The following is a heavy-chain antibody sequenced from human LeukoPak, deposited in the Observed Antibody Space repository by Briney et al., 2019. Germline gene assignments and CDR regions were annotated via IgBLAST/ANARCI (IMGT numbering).Heavy chain of an antibody. Sequence: GGSLRLSCAASGFTFGSYSMNWVRQAPGKGLEWVSSISSSSSYIYYADSVKGRFTISRDNAKNSLYLQMNSLRAEDTAVYYCASRPYCSSTSCYDIWGQGTLVTVSS. CDR2: ISSSSSYI. J-gene: IGHJ4*02. CDR3: ASRPYCSSTSCYDI. CDR1: GFTFGSYS. D-gene: IGHD2-2*01. V-gene: IGHV3-21*01.